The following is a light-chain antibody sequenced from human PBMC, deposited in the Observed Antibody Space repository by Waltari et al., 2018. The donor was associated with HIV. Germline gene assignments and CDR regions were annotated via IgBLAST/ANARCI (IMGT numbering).Light chain of an antibody. Sequence: SYVLTQPPSVSVAPGKTAKITCGRNKIGSKSVHWYQQEPGPAPALVIYDDSDRPSGIPERFSGSNAGNTATLTISRVEAGDEADYYCQVWDGSSDHPGVFGGGTRLTVL. CDR2: DDS. CDR3: QVWDGSSDHPGV. V-gene: IGLV3-21*04. J-gene: IGLJ3*02. CDR1: KIGSKS.